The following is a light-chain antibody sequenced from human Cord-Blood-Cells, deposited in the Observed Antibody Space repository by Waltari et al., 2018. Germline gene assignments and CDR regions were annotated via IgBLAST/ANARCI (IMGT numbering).Light chain of an antibody. CDR1: SSDVGSYNL. CDR2: EGS. J-gene: IGLJ2*01. V-gene: IGLV2-23*01. Sequence: QSALTQPASVSGSPGQSITISCTGTSSDVGSYNLVSCYQQHPGKAPKLMLYEGSKRPSGVSNRFSGSKSGNTASLTISGLQAEDEADYYCCSYAGSSTVVFGGGTKLTVL. CDR3: CSYAGSSTVV.